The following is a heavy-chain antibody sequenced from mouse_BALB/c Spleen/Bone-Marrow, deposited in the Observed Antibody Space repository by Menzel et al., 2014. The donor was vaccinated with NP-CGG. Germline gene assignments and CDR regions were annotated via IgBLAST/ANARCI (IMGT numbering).Heavy chain of an antibody. J-gene: IGHJ3*01. CDR2: INPSNGGT. V-gene: IGHV1S81*02. Sequence: VQLQQSGAELVKSGASVKLSCKASGYTFTSYYMYWVKQRPGQGLEWIGEINPSNGGTNFNEKFKSKATLTVDKSSSTAYMQLSSLTFEDSAIYYCTRPYYGYVGYAYWGQGTQVTVSA. CDR3: TRPYYGYVGYAY. D-gene: IGHD1-2*01. CDR1: GYTFTSYY.